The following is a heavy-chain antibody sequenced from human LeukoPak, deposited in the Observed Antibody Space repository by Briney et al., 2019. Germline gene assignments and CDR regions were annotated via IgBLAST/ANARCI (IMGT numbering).Heavy chain of an antibody. CDR1: GLTFSSYA. D-gene: IGHD3-16*01. CDR2: ISGSGGNT. J-gene: IGHJ4*02. CDR3: AREVRGDYFDF. V-gene: IGHV3-23*01. Sequence: GGSLRLSCAASGLTFSSYAMNWVRQAPGKGLEWVSAISGSGGNTYYADSVKGRFTISRDNSKNTLYLQMNSLRADDTAVYYCAREVRGDYFDFWGQGTLVTVSS.